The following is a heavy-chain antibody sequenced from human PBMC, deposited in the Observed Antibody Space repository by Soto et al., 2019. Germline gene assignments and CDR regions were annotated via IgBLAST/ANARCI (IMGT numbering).Heavy chain of an antibody. CDR1: GGSINSGDYY. J-gene: IGHJ3*02. CDR3: ARGRGGAGAFDI. V-gene: IGHV4-30-4*01. D-gene: IGHD3-16*01. CDR2: IYYSGST. Sequence: QVQLQESGPGLVKPSQTLSLTCIVSGGSINSGDYYWSWIRQPPGKGLEWIGYIYYSGSTYYNPSLKSRITISVDTSKKQFSLKLSSVTAADTAVYCCARGRGGAGAFDIWGQGTMVTVSS.